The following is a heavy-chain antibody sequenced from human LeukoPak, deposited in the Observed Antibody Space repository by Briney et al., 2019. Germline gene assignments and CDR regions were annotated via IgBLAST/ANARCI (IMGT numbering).Heavy chain of an antibody. CDR2: IKSKTDGGTT. D-gene: IGHD3-9*01. CDR1: GFTFSNAW. J-gene: IGHJ4*02. CDR3: TTDLLRYFDWLTDY. Sequence: GGSLRLSCAASGFTFSNAWMSWVRQAPGKGLEWVGRIKSKTDGGTTDYAAPVKGRFTISRDDSKNTLYLQMNSLKTEDTAVYYCTTDLLRYFDWLTDYWGQGTLVTVSS. V-gene: IGHV3-15*01.